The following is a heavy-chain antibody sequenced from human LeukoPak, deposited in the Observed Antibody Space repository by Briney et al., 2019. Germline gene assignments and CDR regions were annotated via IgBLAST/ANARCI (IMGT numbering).Heavy chain of an antibody. CDR1: GYSISSGYY. D-gene: IGHD3-22*01. Sequence: SETLSLTCTVSGYSISSGYYWGWIRQPPGKGLEWIGSIYYSGSTYYNPSLKSRVTISVDTSKNQFSLKLSSVTAADTAVYYCARVGSRYYYDSSGYYFPDKNWFDPWGQGTLVTVSS. V-gene: IGHV4-38-2*02. CDR3: ARVGSRYYYDSSGYYFPDKNWFDP. CDR2: IYYSGST. J-gene: IGHJ5*02.